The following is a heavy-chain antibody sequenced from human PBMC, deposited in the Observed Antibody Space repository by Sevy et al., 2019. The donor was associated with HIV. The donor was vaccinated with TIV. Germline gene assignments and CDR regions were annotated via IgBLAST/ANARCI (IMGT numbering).Heavy chain of an antibody. J-gene: IGHJ4*02. V-gene: IGHV3-7*01. Sequence: GGSLRLSCAASGFMFSGVWMSWVRQAPGKIPELVANIKEDGSEMRNEDSVKGRFTISRDNGKNSVFLQMDSLRVEDTAGYYCARGPFWGPGALVTVSS. CDR1: GFMFSGVW. CDR3: ARGPF. CDR2: IKEDGSEM.